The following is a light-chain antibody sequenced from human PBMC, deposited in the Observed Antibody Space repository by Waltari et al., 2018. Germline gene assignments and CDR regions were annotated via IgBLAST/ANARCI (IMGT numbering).Light chain of an antibody. J-gene: IGKJ1*01. CDR1: QSISSDS. Sequence: IVLTQSPGTLSLSPGERATLSCRTSQSISSDSLAWYQQRPGQSPRLLMFGAFNRATGIPDRFSGIGSGTDFTLTIRGLEPEDFAVYFCQQYGTSPRTFGQGTTVEIK. CDR2: GAF. V-gene: IGKV3-20*01. CDR3: QQYGTSPRT.